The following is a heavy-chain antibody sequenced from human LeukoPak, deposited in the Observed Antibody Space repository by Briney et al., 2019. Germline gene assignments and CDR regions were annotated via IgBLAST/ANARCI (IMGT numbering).Heavy chain of an antibody. D-gene: IGHD3-10*01. V-gene: IGHV3-7*03. CDR2: IKEDGSEK. Sequence: GGSLRLSCAVSGFTFSSYWMTWVRQAPGKGLEWVAKIKEDGSEKYYVDSVKGRFTVSRDNVKNSLFLQMNSLRVEDTAAYYCARLHSAVYYGDAFDIWGQGTMVTVSS. CDR1: GFTFSSYW. J-gene: IGHJ3*02. CDR3: ARLHSAVYYGDAFDI.